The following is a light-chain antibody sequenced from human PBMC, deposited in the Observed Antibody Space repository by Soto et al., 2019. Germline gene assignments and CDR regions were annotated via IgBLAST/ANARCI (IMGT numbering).Light chain of an antibody. CDR2: DVT. Sequence: QSALTQPASVSGSPGQSITISCTGTSSDVGGYNYVSWYQQHPGKAPKLMIYDVTNRPSGVSHLFSGSKSGNTASLTISWREAEDEAYYYCSSYTRSSTPYVFGTGTKRTVL. CDR3: SSYTRSSTPYV. J-gene: IGLJ1*01. CDR1: SSDVGGYNY. V-gene: IGLV2-14*01.